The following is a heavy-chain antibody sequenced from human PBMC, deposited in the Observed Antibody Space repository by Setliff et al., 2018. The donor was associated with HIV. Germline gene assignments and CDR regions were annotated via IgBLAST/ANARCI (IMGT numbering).Heavy chain of an antibody. Sequence: PSETLSLTCAVSGYSISSGYYWGWIRQPPGKGLEWIGSIYHSGTTYSNPSLKSRVTISIDTAKNQFSLKVTSVIAADTAVYYCARESPYYYYTDVWGKGTTVTVSS. J-gene: IGHJ6*03. CDR1: GYSISSGYY. V-gene: IGHV4-38-2*02. CDR2: IYHSGTT. D-gene: IGHD3-16*01. CDR3: ARESPYYYYTDV.